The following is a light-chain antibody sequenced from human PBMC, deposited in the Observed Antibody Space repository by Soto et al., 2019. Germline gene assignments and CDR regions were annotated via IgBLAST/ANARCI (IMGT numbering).Light chain of an antibody. Sequence: DIQMTQSPSSLSASVGDRVTITCRASRGIYTHLAWYQHKPGNAPKLLIYAASTLQSGVPSRFSASGSGTDFILPISALQSEDVGTYFCQTYDKAPWTFGPGTRV. J-gene: IGKJ1*01. V-gene: IGKV1-27*01. CDR1: RGIYTH. CDR3: QTYDKAPWT. CDR2: AAS.